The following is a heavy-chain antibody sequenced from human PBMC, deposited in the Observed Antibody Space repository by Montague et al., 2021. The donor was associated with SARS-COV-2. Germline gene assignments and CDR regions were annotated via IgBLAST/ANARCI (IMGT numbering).Heavy chain of an antibody. Sequence: TLSLTCTVSDGSITSDNYYWSWIRQPAGKGLEWIGRIFTSGNTDYNPSLTGRVTMSLDTSESQFSLKLNSVTAADTAIYYCAGVRFNAWLYFDYWGPGILVTVSS. CDR3: AGVRFNAWLYFDY. CDR1: DGSITSDNYY. V-gene: IGHV4-61*02. J-gene: IGHJ4*02. CDR2: IFTSGNT. D-gene: IGHD3-16*01.